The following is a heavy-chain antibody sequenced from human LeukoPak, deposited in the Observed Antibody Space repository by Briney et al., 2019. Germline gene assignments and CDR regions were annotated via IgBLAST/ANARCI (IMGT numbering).Heavy chain of an antibody. CDR1: GFTFSSYA. J-gene: IGHJ4*02. CDR2: ISGSGGST. Sequence: GGSLRLSCAASGFTFSSYAMSWVRQAPGKGLEWVSAISGSGGSTYYADSVKGRFTISKDNSKNTMYLEMNSLRAEDTAVYYCAKVCSDSSGYYFSCGDYWGQGTLVTVSS. V-gene: IGHV3-23*01. D-gene: IGHD3-22*01. CDR3: AKVCSDSSGYYFSCGDY.